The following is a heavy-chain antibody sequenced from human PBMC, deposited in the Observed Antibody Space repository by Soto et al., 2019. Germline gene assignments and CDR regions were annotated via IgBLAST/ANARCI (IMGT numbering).Heavy chain of an antibody. CDR1: GFTFSSYA. CDR3: ARDLGVVRGVIITTNWFDP. J-gene: IGHJ5*02. V-gene: IGHV3-23*01. CDR2: IGGSGGST. D-gene: IGHD3-10*01. Sequence: QSGGSLRLSCAASGFTFSSYAMSWVRQAPGKGLEWVSAIGGSGGSTYYADSVKGRFTISRDNSKNTLYLQMNSLRAEDTAVYYCARDLGVVRGVIITTNWFDPWGQGTLVTVSS.